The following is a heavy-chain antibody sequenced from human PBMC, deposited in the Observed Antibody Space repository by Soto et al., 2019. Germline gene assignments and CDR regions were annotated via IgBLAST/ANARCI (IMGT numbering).Heavy chain of an antibody. CDR2: ISSSSSTI. D-gene: IGHD6-6*01. CDR1: GFTFSSYS. CDR3: ARIAATAARPCPCDYGMDV. Sequence: EVQLVESGGGLVQPGGSLRLSCAASGFTFSSYSMNWVRQAPGKGLEWVSYISSSSSTIYYADSVKGRFNISRDNAKNSLYLQMNSLRDEDTAVYYCARIAATAARPCPCDYGMDVWGQGTTVTVSS. J-gene: IGHJ6*02. V-gene: IGHV3-48*02.